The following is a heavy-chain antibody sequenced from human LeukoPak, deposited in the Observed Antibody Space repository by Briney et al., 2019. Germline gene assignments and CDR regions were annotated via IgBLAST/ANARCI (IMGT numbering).Heavy chain of an antibody. CDR1: GFTFSSYG. CDR3: AKPHYSGSGSYSREDY. CDR2: IWYEGNNK. Sequence: GTSLRLSCAASGFTFSSYGMHWVRQAPGKGLEWVALIWYEGNNKKYADSVKGRITISRDNSRITVYLQMNSLRAEDTAVYYCAKPHYSGSGSYSREDYWGQGTLVTVSS. V-gene: IGHV3-33*06. D-gene: IGHD3-10*01. J-gene: IGHJ4*02.